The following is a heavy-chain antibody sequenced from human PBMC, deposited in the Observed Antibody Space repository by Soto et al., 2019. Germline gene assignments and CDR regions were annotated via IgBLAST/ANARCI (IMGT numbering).Heavy chain of an antibody. CDR2: IDPSDSYT. CDR3: ATASMYYDILTGYGWFDP. D-gene: IGHD3-9*01. Sequence: KPGESLKISCKGSGYSFTSYWISWVRQMPGKGLEWMGRIDPSDSYTNYSPSFQGHVTISADKSISTAYLQWSSLKASDTAMYYCATASMYYDILTGYGWFDPWGQGTLVTVSS. V-gene: IGHV5-10-1*01. J-gene: IGHJ5*02. CDR1: GYSFTSYW.